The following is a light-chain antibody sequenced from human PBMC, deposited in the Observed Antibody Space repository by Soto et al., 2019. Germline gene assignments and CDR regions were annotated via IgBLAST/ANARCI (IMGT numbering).Light chain of an antibody. V-gene: IGLV2-8*01. CDR3: SSYAGSNNLV. CDR1: SSDVGDYNY. CDR2: EVT. J-gene: IGLJ2*01. Sequence: QSALTQPPSASGSPGQSVTISCTGTSSDVGDYNYVSWYQQHPGKAPKLMIYEVTKRPSGVPDRVSGSKSGNTASLTVSGLQAEDEADYYCSSYAGSNNLVFGGGTKLTVL.